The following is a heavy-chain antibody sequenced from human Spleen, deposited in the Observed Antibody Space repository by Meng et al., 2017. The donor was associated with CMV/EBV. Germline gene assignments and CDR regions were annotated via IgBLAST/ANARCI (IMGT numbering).Heavy chain of an antibody. V-gene: IGHV1-69*05. Sequence: SVKVSCKASGYTFGTDGISWVRQAPGQGLEWMGGIIPIFGTANYAQKFQGRVTITTDESTSTAYMELSSLRSEDTAVYYCAVGGVPAAISPYGMDVWGQGTTVTVSS. J-gene: IGHJ6*02. CDR1: GYTFGTDG. CDR2: IIPIFGTA. D-gene: IGHD2-2*01. CDR3: AVGGVPAAISPYGMDV.